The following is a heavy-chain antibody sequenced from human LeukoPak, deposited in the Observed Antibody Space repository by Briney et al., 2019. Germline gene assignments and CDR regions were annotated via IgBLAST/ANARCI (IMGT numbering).Heavy chain of an antibody. CDR1: GYTFTGYY. J-gene: IGHJ2*01. D-gene: IGHD3-22*01. CDR3: ARPTGDSSGYYSDYWYFDL. CDR2: INPNSGGI. Sequence: ASVKVSCKASGYTFTGYYMHWVRQAPGQGLEWMGWINPNSGGINFAQKFQGRVTMTTDTSISTAYMELRRLTFDDTAVYYCARPTGDSSGYYSDYWYFDLWGRGTLVTVSS. V-gene: IGHV1-2*02.